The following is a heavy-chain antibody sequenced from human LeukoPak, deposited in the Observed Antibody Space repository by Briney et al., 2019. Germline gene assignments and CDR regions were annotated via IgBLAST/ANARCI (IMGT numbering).Heavy chain of an antibody. CDR1: GFTFSSYS. V-gene: IGHV3-21*01. Sequence: GGSLRLSCAAAGFTFSSYSMNWVRQAPGKGLEWVSSISRSSSYIYYADSVKCRFTISRDNAKNSLYLQMNSLRAEDTAVYYCARDRDYVPNYAFDIWGQGTMVTVSS. CDR3: ARDRDYVPNYAFDI. CDR2: ISRSSSYI. D-gene: IGHD4-17*01. J-gene: IGHJ3*02.